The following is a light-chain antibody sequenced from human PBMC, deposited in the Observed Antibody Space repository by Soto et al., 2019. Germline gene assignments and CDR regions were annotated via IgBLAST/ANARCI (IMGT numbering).Light chain of an antibody. J-gene: IGLJ1*01. Sequence: QSALTQPASVSGSPGQSITISCTGTSGDIGSYNRVSSYQQHPGKAPKPIIYEVTDRPSGVSNRFSGSKSGNTASLTISGLQAEDEAEYYCSSYTNINTRACVFGTGTKVTVL. V-gene: IGLV2-14*01. CDR1: SGDIGSYNR. CDR2: EVT. CDR3: SSYTNINTRACV.